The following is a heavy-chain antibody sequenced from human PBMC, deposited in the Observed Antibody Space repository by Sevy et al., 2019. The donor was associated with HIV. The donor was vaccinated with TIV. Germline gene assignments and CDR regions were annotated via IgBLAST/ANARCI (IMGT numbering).Heavy chain of an antibody. D-gene: IGHD6-13*01. CDR2: NYYSGST. J-gene: IGHJ4*02. Sequence: SETLSLTCTVSGGSISSYYWSWIRQPPGKGLEWIGYNYYSGSTNCNPSLKSRVTISVDTSKNQSSLKLSSVTAADTAVYYCARERQLVLDYWGQGTLVTVSS. CDR3: ARERQLVLDY. V-gene: IGHV4-59*01. CDR1: GGSISSYY.